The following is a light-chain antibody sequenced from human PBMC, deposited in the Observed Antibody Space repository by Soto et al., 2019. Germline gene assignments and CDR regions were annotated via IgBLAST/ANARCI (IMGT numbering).Light chain of an antibody. V-gene: IGLV2-23*01. J-gene: IGLJ2*01. CDR2: EGS. Sequence: QSVLTQPASVSGSPGQSITISCTGTSSDVGSYNLVSWYQQHPGKAPKLMIYEGSKRPSGVSNRFSGSKSGNTASLTISGLQAEEEADYYCCSYAGSSTLFGGGTKLTVL. CDR1: SSDVGSYNL. CDR3: CSYAGSSTL.